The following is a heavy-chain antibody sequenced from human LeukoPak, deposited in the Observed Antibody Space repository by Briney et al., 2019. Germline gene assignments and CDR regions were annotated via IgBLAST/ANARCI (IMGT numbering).Heavy chain of an antibody. CDR2: ISAYNGNT. CDR3: ARERGLGSSWTLGDAFDI. D-gene: IGHD6-13*01. J-gene: IGHJ3*02. CDR1: GYTFTSYG. Sequence: GASVKVSCKASGYTFTSYGISWVRQAPGQGLEWMGWISAYNGNTNYAQKLQGRVTMTTGTSTSTAYMELRSLRSDDTAVYYCARERGLGSSWTLGDAFDIWGQGTMVTVSS. V-gene: IGHV1-18*01.